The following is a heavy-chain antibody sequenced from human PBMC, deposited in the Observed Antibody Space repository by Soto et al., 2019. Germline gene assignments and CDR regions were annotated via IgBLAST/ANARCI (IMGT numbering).Heavy chain of an antibody. CDR1: GGTFSSYA. D-gene: IGHD4-17*01. CDR2: IIPIFGTA. J-gene: IGHJ3*02. Sequence: ASVKVSCKASGGTFSSYAISWVRQAPGQGLEWMGGIIPIFGTANYAQKFQGRVTITADESTSTAYMELSSLRSEDTAVYYCARDPQDRYGDYSNAFDIWGQGTMVTVSS. CDR3: ARDPQDRYGDYSNAFDI. V-gene: IGHV1-69*13.